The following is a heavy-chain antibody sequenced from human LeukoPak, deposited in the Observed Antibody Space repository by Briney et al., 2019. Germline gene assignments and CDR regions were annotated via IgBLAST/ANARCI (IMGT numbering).Heavy chain of an antibody. CDR1: GGIFSSYA. Sequence: SVKVSCKASGGIFSSYAITWVRQAPGQGLEWMGRIIPSLGIANYAQNLQDRVTITADKSTSTAYMELSSLRSEDTAVYYCARGSRRGRWNYVENYYYYYYMDVWGKGTTVTVSS. CDR2: IIPSLGIA. D-gene: IGHD1-7*01. CDR3: ARGSRRGRWNYVENYYYYYYMDV. V-gene: IGHV1-69*04. J-gene: IGHJ6*03.